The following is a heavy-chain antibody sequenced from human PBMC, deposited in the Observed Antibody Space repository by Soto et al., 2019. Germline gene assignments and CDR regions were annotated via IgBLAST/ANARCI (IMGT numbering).Heavy chain of an antibody. Sequence: GASVKVSCKASGGTFSSYTISWVRQAPGQGLEWMGRIIPILGIANYAQKFQGRVTITADKSTSTAYMELSSLRSKDTAVYYCARGTVAAYNWFDPWGQGTLVTVSS. D-gene: IGHD6-19*01. J-gene: IGHJ5*02. CDR1: GGTFSSYT. CDR2: IIPILGIA. CDR3: ARGTVAAYNWFDP. V-gene: IGHV1-69*02.